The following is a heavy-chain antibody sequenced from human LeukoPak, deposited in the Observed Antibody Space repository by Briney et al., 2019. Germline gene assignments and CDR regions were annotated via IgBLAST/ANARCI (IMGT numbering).Heavy chain of an antibody. V-gene: IGHV5-51*01. CDR3: ARPCSGGSCYSSYDAFDI. Sequence: GESLKISCKGSGYSFTSYWIGWVRQMPGKGLEWMGIIYPGDSDTRYSPSFQGQVTISADKSISTAYLQWSSLKASDTAMYYCARPCSGGSCYSSYDAFDIWGQGTMTVSS. D-gene: IGHD2-15*01. CDR1: GYSFTSYW. CDR2: IYPGDSDT. J-gene: IGHJ3*02.